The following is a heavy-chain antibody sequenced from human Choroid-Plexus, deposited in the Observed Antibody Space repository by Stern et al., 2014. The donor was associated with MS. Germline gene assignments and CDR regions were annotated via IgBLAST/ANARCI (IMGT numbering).Heavy chain of an antibody. V-gene: IGHV3-30*18. Sequence: VQLVESGGGVFQPGRPLRRSCVASGFTFGSCALHWVRQAPGKGLEWAAGVSYGGSNNYYADSVKGRFTISRDNSQNTLYMQMSSLRPEDTAVYYCAKDRQYLTYFFDHWGQGSLVTVSS. CDR3: AKDRQYLTYFFDH. CDR1: GFTFGSCA. D-gene: IGHD2/OR15-2a*01. J-gene: IGHJ5*02. CDR2: VSYGGSNN.